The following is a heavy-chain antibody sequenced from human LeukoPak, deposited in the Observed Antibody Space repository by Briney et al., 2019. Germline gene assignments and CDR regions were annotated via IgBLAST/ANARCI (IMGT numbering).Heavy chain of an antibody. Sequence: SETLSLTCTVSDGSITNYDWSWVRQPPGKGLEFIGHVHYSGTTNYNPSLRSRVTISIDTSKQHFFLKLKSVTAADTAVYYCARGYGDFRVEGRYFHSWGQGTLVTISS. CDR3: ARGYGDFRVEGRYFHS. J-gene: IGHJ4*02. CDR1: DGSITNYD. CDR2: VHYSGTT. V-gene: IGHV4-59*01. D-gene: IGHD4-17*01.